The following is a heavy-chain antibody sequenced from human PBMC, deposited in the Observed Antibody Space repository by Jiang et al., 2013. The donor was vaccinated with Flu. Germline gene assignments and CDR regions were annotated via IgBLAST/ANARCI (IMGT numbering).Heavy chain of an antibody. J-gene: IGHJ4*02. Sequence: VQLVESGGGVVQPGRSLRLSCAASGFTFSSYGMHWVRQAPGKGLEWVAVISYDGSNKYYADSVKGRFTISRDNSKNTLYLQMNSLRAEDTAMYYCAKDRRVMTTFGGIIGYWGQGTLVT. CDR3: AKDRRVMTTFGGIIGY. V-gene: IGHV3-30*18. CDR2: ISYDGSNK. CDR1: GFTFSSYG. D-gene: IGHD3-16*02.